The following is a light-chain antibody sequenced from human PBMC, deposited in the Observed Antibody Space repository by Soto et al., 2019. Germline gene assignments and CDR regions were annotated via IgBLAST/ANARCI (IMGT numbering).Light chain of an antibody. CDR3: CSYAGSSTGV. V-gene: IGLV2-23*01. CDR2: EAT. CDR1: SSDVGSYNL. J-gene: IGLJ3*02. Sequence: QSVLTQPASVSGSPEQSITISCTGTSSDVGSYNLVSWYQRHPGKAPKVMIYEATKRPSGVSNRFSGSKSGNTASLTISGLQAEDEADYYCCSYAGSSTGVFGGGTQLTVL.